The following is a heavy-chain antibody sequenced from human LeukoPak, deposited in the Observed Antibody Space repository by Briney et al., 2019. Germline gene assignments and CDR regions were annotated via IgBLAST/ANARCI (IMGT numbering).Heavy chain of an antibody. CDR2: TYYRSKWYN. CDR3: AGGRSGSRTNDAFDI. D-gene: IGHD1-26*01. Sequence: SQTLSLTCAISGDSVSSNSAAWNWIRQSPSRGLEWLGRTYYRSKWYNDYAVSVKSRITINPDTSKNQFSLKLSSVTAADTAVYYCAGGRSGSRTNDAFDIWGQGTMVTVSS. J-gene: IGHJ3*02. V-gene: IGHV6-1*01. CDR1: GDSVSSNSAA.